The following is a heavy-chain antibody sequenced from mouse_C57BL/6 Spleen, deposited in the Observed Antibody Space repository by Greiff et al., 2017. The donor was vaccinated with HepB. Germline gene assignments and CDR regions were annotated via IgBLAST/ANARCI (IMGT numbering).Heavy chain of an antibody. J-gene: IGHJ3*01. V-gene: IGHV14-1*01. D-gene: IGHD2-4*01. CDR2: IDPEDGDT. CDR1: GFNIKDYY. Sequence: VQLQQSGAELVRPGASVKLSCTASGFNIKDYYMHWVKQRPEQGLEWIGRIDPEDGDTEYAPKFQGKATMTADTTSNTAYLQLSSLTSEDTAVYYCTRGDYARFAYWGQGTLVTVSA. CDR3: TRGDYARFAY.